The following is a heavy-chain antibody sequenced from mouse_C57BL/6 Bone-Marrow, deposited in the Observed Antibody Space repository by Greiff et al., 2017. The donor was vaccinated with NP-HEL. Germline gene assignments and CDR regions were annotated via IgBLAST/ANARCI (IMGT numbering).Heavy chain of an antibody. CDR3: ARRLRVAWFAY. CDR1: GYTFTDYY. V-gene: IGHV1-26*01. J-gene: IGHJ3*01. Sequence: EVQLQQSGPELVKPGASVKISCKASGYTFTDYYMNWVKQSHGKSLEWIGDINPNNGGTSYNQKFKGKATLTVDKSSSTAYMELRSLTSEDSAVYYCARRLRVAWFAYWGQGTLVTVSA. D-gene: IGHD3-2*02. CDR2: INPNNGGT.